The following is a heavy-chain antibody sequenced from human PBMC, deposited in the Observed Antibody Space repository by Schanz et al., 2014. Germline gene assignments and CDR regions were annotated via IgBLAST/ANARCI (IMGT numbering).Heavy chain of an antibody. CDR3: GRGFSRSYVDF. D-gene: IGHD6-6*01. V-gene: IGHV1-46*03. CDR2: INPSGGTT. Sequence: QVQLLQSGAEVKKPGASMKVSCKASGYTFTTYYMLWVRQAPGQGLEWMVIINPSGGTTRYGQKFQGRITVTTDSSTSTVYLELSSLRSDDTAVYYCGRGFSRSYVDFWGQGTLVTVSS. J-gene: IGHJ4*02. CDR1: GYTFTTYY.